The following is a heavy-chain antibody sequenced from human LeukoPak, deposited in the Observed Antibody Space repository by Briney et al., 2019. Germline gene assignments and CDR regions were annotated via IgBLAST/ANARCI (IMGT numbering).Heavy chain of an antibody. CDR1: GFTFRKYW. CDR3: AGGSALIRYFDWLPFDY. CDR2: INPDDGST. Sequence: GGSLRLSCAASGFTFRKYWLHWVRQAPGKGLVWVSRINPDDGSTSYADSVKGRFTISRDNAKNTLYLQMNSLRAEDTAVYYCAGGSALIRYFDWLPFDYWGQGTLVTVSS. J-gene: IGHJ4*02. D-gene: IGHD3-9*01. V-gene: IGHV3-74*01.